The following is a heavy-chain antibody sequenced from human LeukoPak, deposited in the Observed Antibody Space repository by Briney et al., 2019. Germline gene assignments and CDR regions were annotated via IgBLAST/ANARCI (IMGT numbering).Heavy chain of an antibody. V-gene: IGHV3-23*01. CDR2: IRSNGDTA. Sequence: GGSLGLSCAASGFTFSRIAMTWVRQAPGKGLEWVSTIRSNGDTAYNADSVRGRFAISRDNSKNALFLQMNSLRVEDTAIYYCAKGQELDDGVFDSWGQGTLVTVSS. CDR3: AKGQELDDGVFDS. D-gene: IGHD1-1*01. CDR1: GFTFSRIA. J-gene: IGHJ4*02.